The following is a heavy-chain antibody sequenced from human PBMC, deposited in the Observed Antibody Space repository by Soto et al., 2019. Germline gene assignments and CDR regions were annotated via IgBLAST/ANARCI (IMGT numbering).Heavy chain of an antibody. CDR2: INPNSGGT. CDR3: ASYRRVLRFLEWLPGHYGMDV. V-gene: IGHV1-2*02. CDR1: GYTFTGYY. Sequence: ASVTVSRRASGYTFTGYYIHCVRQAPGQGLDWMGWINPNSGGTNYAQKFQGRVTMTRDTSISTAYMELSRLRSDDTAVYYCASYRRVLRFLEWLPGHYGMDVWGQGTTVTVSS. D-gene: IGHD3-3*01. J-gene: IGHJ6*02.